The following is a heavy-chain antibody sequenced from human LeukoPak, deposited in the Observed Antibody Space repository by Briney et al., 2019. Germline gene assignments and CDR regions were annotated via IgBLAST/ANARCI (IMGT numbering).Heavy chain of an antibody. D-gene: IGHD3-16*01. CDR3: AKDRPGFGIVFHS. Sequence: GGSLRLSCAASGFTFSTYSMSWVRQAPGKGLEWVSTITAGGGNKDYADSVNGRFTISRDNSKNTVYLQMNSLRAEDTAVYYCAKDRPGFGIVFHSWGQGTLLSVSS. CDR2: ITAGGGNK. V-gene: IGHV3-23*01. CDR1: GFTFSTYS. J-gene: IGHJ4*02.